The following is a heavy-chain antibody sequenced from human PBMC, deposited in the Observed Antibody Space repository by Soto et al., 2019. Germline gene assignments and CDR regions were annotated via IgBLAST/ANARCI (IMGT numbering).Heavy chain of an antibody. V-gene: IGHV2-5*02. CDR3: THGFGGCQSDY. Sequence: QITLKESGPTLVKPTQTLTLTCTFSGFSLTTSGVSVGWIRQPPGKALEWLALVYWDDDKRYSPALKSRLTITNDTSKTEVVLTMNIVDPVDTATYYCTHGFGGCQSDYRGDGTLVSVAA. J-gene: IGHJ4*01. CDR2: VYWDDDK. D-gene: IGHD6-19*01. CDR1: GFSLTTSGVS.